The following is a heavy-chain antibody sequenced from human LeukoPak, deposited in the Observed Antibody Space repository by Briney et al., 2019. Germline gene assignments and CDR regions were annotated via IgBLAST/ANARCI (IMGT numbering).Heavy chain of an antibody. Sequence: ASVKVSCKASGYIFTSYYMHWVRQAPGQGLEWMGIINPSGGSTSYAQKFQGRVTMTRDTSTSTVYMELSSLRSEDTAVYYCARDCQTDYFDYWGQGTLVTVSS. V-gene: IGHV1-46*01. CDR2: INPSGGST. CDR1: GYIFTSYY. J-gene: IGHJ4*02. CDR3: ARDCQTDYFDY.